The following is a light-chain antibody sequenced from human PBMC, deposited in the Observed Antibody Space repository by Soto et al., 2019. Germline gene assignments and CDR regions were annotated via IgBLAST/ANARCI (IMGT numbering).Light chain of an antibody. V-gene: IGKV3-11*01. CDR1: QSVSSY. CDR3: QQRSNWLT. CDR2: DAS. J-gene: IGKJ4*01. Sequence: EIVLTQSTATLSLSPGERATLSCRASQSVSSYLAWYQQKPGQAPRLLIYDASNRATGIPARFSGSGSGTDFTLPISSLAHEYFAVYYCQQRSNWLTVGGGTKVEIK.